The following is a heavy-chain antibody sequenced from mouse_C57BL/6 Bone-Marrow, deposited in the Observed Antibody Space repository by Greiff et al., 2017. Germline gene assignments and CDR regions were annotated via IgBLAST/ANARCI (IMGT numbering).Heavy chain of an antibody. V-gene: IGHV10-1*01. Sequence: EVNLVESGGGLVQPKGSLKLSCAASGFSFNTYAMNWVRQAPGKGLEWVARIRSKSNNYATYYADSVKDRFTISRDDSESMLYLQMNNLKTEDTAMYYCVRHVDGYPSWFAYWGQGTLVTVSA. D-gene: IGHD2-3*01. J-gene: IGHJ3*01. CDR1: GFSFNTYA. CDR3: VRHVDGYPSWFAY. CDR2: IRSKSNNYAT.